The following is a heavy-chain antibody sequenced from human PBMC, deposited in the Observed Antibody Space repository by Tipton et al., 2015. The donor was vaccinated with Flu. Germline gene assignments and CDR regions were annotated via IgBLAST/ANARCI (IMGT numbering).Heavy chain of an antibody. D-gene: IGHD5/OR15-5a*01. CDR3: AMTPSGVYTFDS. J-gene: IGHJ4*02. Sequence: QLVQSGAEVKKPGASVKVSCKTSGYTFNSYGIAWARQAPGQGLEWMGWYNTYNGYTKYAQILQGRVTMTTDTSTSTVYMELGSLRSDDTAVYFCAMTPSGVYTFDSWGQGTLVTVSS. CDR2: YNTYNGYT. CDR1: GYTFNSYG. V-gene: IGHV1-18*01.